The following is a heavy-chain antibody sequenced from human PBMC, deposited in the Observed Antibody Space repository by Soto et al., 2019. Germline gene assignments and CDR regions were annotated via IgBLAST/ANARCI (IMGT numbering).Heavy chain of an antibody. CDR3: AKDAHLGIISPTHDL. CDR1: GFTFRSSP. D-gene: IGHD3-16*01. V-gene: IGHV3-23*01. CDR2: INGGDDSN. J-gene: IGHJ5*02. Sequence: GSLRLSCAVSGFTFRSSPMSWIRQAPGKGLEWVSGINGGDDSNHYAESVRGRFTIIRDNSKHTLLLQMNSLGVEDTVFYYCAKDAHLGIISPTHDLWGQGTQVTVSS.